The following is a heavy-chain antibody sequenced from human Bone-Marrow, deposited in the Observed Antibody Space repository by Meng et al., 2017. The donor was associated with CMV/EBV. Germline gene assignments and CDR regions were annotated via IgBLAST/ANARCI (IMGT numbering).Heavy chain of an antibody. CDR3: ARGDRIAVAGTRDFDY. D-gene: IGHD6-19*01. J-gene: IGHJ4*02. CDR2: ISAYNGNT. CDR1: GYTFTNYG. Sequence: ASVKVSCKASGYTFTNYGISWVRQAPGQGLEWMGWISAYNGNTNYAQRLQGRVTMTTDASTSTAYMELRSLRSDDTAVYYCARGDRIAVAGTRDFDYWGQGQLVHVAS. V-gene: IGHV1-18*01.